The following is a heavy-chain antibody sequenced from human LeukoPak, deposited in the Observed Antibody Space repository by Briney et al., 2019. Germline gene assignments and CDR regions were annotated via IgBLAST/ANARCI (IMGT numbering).Heavy chain of an antibody. J-gene: IGHJ4*02. V-gene: IGHV3-21*01. CDR1: GFTFSSYS. Sequence: GGSLRLSCAASGFTFSSYSMNWVRQAPGKGLEWVSSISSSSSYIYYADSVKGRFTISRDNAKNSLYLQMNSLRAEDTAVYYCARWPTIAVAGHFDNWGQGTLVTVSS. CDR3: ARWPTIAVAGHFDN. D-gene: IGHD6-19*01. CDR2: ISSSSSYI.